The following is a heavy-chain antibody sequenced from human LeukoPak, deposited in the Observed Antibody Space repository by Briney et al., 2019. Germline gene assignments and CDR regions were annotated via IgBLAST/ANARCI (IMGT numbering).Heavy chain of an antibody. V-gene: IGHV3-48*04. Sequence: GGSLRLSCAASGFTFSSYSMNWVRQAPGKGLEWVSYISSSSSTIYYADSVKGRFTISRDNAKNSLYLQMSILRAEDTPLYYCASRSSVAASGPGWGQGTLVTVSS. CDR2: ISSSSSTI. CDR3: ASRSSVAASGPG. J-gene: IGHJ4*02. CDR1: GFTFSSYS. D-gene: IGHD2-15*01.